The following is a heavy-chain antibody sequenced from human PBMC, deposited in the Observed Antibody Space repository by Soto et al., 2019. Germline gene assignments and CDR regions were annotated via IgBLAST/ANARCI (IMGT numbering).Heavy chain of an antibody. V-gene: IGHV3-30-3*01. J-gene: IGHJ4*02. Sequence: PGGSLRLSCAASGFTFSSYAMHWVRQAPGKGLEWVAVISYDGSNKYYADSVKGRFTISRDNSKNTLYLQMNSLRAEDTAVYYCARDIGSYYDSSGYYLGWSQGTLVTVS. CDR1: GFTFSSYA. CDR3: ARDIGSYYDSSGYYLG. CDR2: ISYDGSNK. D-gene: IGHD3-22*01.